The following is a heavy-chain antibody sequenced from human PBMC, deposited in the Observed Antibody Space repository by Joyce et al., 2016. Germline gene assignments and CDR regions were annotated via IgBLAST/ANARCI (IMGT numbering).Heavy chain of an antibody. CDR2: VTVGVQDT. V-gene: IGHV3-23*01. J-gene: IGHJ4*02. Sequence: EAQLLESGGGLVQPGGSLRLSCTGSKFTFSDHPMSWIRQAPGKGLEWVSTVTVGVQDTYYADSVKGRFTVSRDNSKDTVYLQMSSLRADDTAIYYCAKVLRYFESLDYWGQGTLITVSS. D-gene: IGHD3-9*01. CDR3: AKVLRYFESLDY. CDR1: KFTFSDHP.